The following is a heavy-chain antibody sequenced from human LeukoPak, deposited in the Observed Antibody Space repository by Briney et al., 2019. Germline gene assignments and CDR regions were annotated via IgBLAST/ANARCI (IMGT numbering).Heavy chain of an antibody. V-gene: IGHV3-21*04. CDR1: GFTFSSYS. CDR3: AREGPPYYYGSGSLDY. J-gene: IGHJ4*02. D-gene: IGHD3-10*01. Sequence: GGSLRLSCAASGFTFSSYSMNWVRQAPGKGLEWVSSISSSSSYIYYADSVKGRFTISRDNAKNSLYLQMNSLRAEDTAVYYCAREGPPYYYGSGSLDYWGQGTLVTVSS. CDR2: ISSSSSYI.